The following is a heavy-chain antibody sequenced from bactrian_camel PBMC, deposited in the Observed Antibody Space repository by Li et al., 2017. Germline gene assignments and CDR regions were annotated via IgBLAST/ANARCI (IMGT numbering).Heavy chain of an antibody. CDR1: GCTFSNYW. J-gene: IGHJ7*01. Sequence: HVQLVESGGGLVQPGGSLRLSSAASGCTFSNYWMYWVRQAPGKEIEWVSTINTGGGTTYYSDSLKGRFTVSRVNAKNTVYLQMNSLKPDDTTVYYCVRVEGDILFGYGVNDWGKGTQVTVS. CDR2: INTGGGTT. V-gene: IGHV3S1*01. D-gene: IGHD5*01.